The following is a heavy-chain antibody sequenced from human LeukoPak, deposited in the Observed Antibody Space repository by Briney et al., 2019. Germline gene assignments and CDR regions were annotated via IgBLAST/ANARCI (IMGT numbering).Heavy chain of an antibody. D-gene: IGHD4-17*01. CDR1: GFTVSSNY. CDR3: ARFGEDYGDYRFDY. CDR2: IYSGGST. J-gene: IGHJ4*02. Sequence: PGGSLRLSCAASGFTVSSNYMSWVRQAPGKGLEWVSVIYSGGSTYYADSVKGRFTISRDNSKNTLYLQMNSLRAEDTAVYYCARFGEDYGDYRFDYWGQGTLVTVSS. V-gene: IGHV3-66*01.